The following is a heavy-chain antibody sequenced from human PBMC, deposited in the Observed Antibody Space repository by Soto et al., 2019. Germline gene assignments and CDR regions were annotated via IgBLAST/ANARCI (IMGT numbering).Heavy chain of an antibody. D-gene: IGHD3-22*01. Sequence: QVQLVQSGAEVKKPGASVKVSCKASGYTFTSYGISWVRQAPGQGLEWMGWISAYNGNTNYAQKLQGRVTMTTHTSTSTAYMELRSLRSDDSAVYYCAREGDYNDSSGYNYYYYGMDVWGQGTTVTVSS. CDR1: GYTFTSYG. V-gene: IGHV1-18*01. CDR2: ISAYNGNT. J-gene: IGHJ6*02. CDR3: AREGDYNDSSGYNYYYYGMDV.